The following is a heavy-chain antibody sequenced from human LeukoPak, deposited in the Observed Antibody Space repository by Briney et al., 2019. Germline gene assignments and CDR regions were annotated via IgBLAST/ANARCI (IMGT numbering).Heavy chain of an antibody. CDR1: GGSISSGDYY. V-gene: IGHV4-30-4*01. D-gene: IGHD2-21*02. CDR3: ARDSGGDPTLPIFDY. J-gene: IGHJ4*02. CDR2: IYYSGST. Sequence: SETLSLTCTVSGGSISSGDYYWSWIRQPPGKGLEWIGYIYYSGSTYYNPSLKSRVTISVDTSKNQFSLKLSSVTAADTAVYYCARDSGGDPTLPIFDYWGQGTLVTVSS.